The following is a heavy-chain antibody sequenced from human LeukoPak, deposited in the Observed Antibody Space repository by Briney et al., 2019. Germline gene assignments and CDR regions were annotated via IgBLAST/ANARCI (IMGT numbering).Heavy chain of an antibody. Sequence: PSETLSLTCTVSGGSISSYYWSWIRQPAGKGLEWIGRIYTSGSTNYSPSLKSRVTMSVDTSKNQFSLKLSSVTAADTAVYYCARGDYDFWSGYYGPDFDYWGQGTLVTVSS. D-gene: IGHD3-3*01. J-gene: IGHJ4*02. CDR2: IYTSGST. V-gene: IGHV4-4*07. CDR3: ARGDYDFWSGYYGPDFDY. CDR1: GGSISSYY.